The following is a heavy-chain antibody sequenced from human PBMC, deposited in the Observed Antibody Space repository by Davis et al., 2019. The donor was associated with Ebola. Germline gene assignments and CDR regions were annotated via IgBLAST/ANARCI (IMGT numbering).Heavy chain of an antibody. V-gene: IGHV3-21*01. CDR1: GFTFSSYS. CDR2: ISSSSSYI. Sequence: GGSLRLSCAASGFTFSSYSMNWVRQAPGKGLEWVSSISSSSSYIYYADSVKGRFTISRDNAKNSLYLQMNSLRAEDTAVYYCTLGYCSSTSCLNYYYYGMDVWGQGTTVTVSS. D-gene: IGHD2-2*01. CDR3: TLGYCSSTSCLNYYYYGMDV. J-gene: IGHJ6*02.